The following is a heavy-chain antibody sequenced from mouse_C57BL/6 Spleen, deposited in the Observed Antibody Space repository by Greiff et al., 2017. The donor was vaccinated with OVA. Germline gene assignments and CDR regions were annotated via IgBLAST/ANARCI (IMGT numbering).Heavy chain of an antibody. D-gene: IGHD4-1*01. CDR2: ISDGGSYT. J-gene: IGHJ3*01. Sequence: EVQVVESGGGLVKPGGSLKLSCAASGFTFSSYAMSWVRQTPEKRLEWVATISDGGSYTYYPDNVKGRFTISRDNAKNNLYLQMSHLKSEDTAMYYCARAGLSWDWFAYWGQGTLVTVSA. V-gene: IGHV5-4*01. CDR3: ARAGLSWDWFAY. CDR1: GFTFSSYA.